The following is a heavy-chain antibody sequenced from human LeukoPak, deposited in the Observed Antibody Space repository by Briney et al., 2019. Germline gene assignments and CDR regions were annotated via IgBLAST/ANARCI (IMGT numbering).Heavy chain of an antibody. D-gene: IGHD1-26*01. CDR1: GGSFSGYY. CDR3: ARGREWEPKVFDY. V-gene: IGHV4-34*01. Sequence: SETLSLTCAVYGGSFSGYYWSWIRQPPGKGLEWIGEINHSGSTNYNPSLKSRVTISVDTSKNQFSLKLSSVTAADTAVYYCARGREWEPKVFDYWGQGTLVTVSS. CDR2: INHSGST. J-gene: IGHJ4*02.